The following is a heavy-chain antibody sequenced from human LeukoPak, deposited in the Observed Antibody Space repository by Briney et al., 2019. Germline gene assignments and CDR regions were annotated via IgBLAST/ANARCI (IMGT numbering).Heavy chain of an antibody. V-gene: IGHV4-59*08. CDR2: IYSSGTT. Sequence: SETLSLTCTVSGGSINSHYLSWIRQPPGKGLEYIGYIYSSGTTNYNPSLKSRVTISVDTSKNQFSLNLTSVTAADTAVYYCARHPGYSYGPLDFWGQGTLVTVSS. D-gene: IGHD5-18*01. CDR3: ARHPGYSYGPLDF. CDR1: GGSINSHY. J-gene: IGHJ4*02.